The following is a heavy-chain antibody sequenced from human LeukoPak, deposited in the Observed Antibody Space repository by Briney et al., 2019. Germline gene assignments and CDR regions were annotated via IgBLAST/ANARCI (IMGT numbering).Heavy chain of an antibody. V-gene: IGHV4-39*07. J-gene: IGHJ5*02. CDR1: GGSISSSSYY. D-gene: IGHD1-26*01. CDR2: IYYSGST. CDR3: AKEVVGP. Sequence: SETLSLTCTVSGGSISSSSYYWGWIRQPPGKGLEWIGSIYYSGSTYYNPSLKSRVTISVDTSKSQISLNLSSVTAADTAVYYCAKEVVGPWGQGTLVTVSS.